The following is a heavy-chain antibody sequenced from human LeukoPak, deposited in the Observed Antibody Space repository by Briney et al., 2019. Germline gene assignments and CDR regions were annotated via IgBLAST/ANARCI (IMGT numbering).Heavy chain of an antibody. J-gene: IGHJ4*02. Sequence: SETLSLTCAVSGGSISSSNWWSWVRQPPGKGLEWIGEIYHSGSTNYNPSLKSRVTISVDKSKNQFSLKLSSVTAADTAVYYCARRYDFWSGYPPPLDYWGQGTLVTVSS. V-gene: IGHV4-4*02. CDR2: IYHSGST. CDR3: ARRYDFWSGYPPPLDY. D-gene: IGHD3-3*01. CDR1: GGSISSSNW.